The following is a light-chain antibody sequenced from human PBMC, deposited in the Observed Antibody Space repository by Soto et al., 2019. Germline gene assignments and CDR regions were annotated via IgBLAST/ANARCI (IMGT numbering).Light chain of an antibody. Sequence: QSVLIQPPSSSGAPGQKVTIACSGSISNIGSHSVNWYQQLPGAAPKVVVFANNERASGVPDRISGSKSGASASLAISGLQSEDEADYYCASWDDSLNGHLVFGGGT. CDR1: ISNIGSHS. V-gene: IGLV1-44*01. CDR2: ANN. CDR3: ASWDDSLNGHLV. J-gene: IGLJ2*01.